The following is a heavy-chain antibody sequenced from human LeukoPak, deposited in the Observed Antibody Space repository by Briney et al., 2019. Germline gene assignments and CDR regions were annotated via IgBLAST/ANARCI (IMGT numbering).Heavy chain of an antibody. Sequence: ASVKVSCKASGYTFTSYDINWVRQATGQGLEWMGWMNPNSGNTGYAQKFQGRVTMTRNTSISTAYMELSSLRSEDTAVYYCARGRPGVPVFEYYYCYYMDVWGKGTTVTVSS. CDR1: GYTFTSYD. CDR2: MNPNSGNT. J-gene: IGHJ6*03. V-gene: IGHV1-8*01. CDR3: ARGRPGVPVFEYYYCYYMDV. D-gene: IGHD1-1*01.